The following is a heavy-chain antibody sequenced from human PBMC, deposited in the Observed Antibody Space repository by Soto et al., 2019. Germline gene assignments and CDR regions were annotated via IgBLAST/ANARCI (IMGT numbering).Heavy chain of an antibody. V-gene: IGHV1-69*01. D-gene: IGHD3-10*01. Sequence: QVQLVQSGAEVKKPGSSVKVSCKASGGTFSSYAISWVRQAPGQGLEWMGGIIPIFGTANYAQKFQGRVTITADESTSTAYMELSSLRSEDTAVYYCASSPGFSHPTYYYYGMDVWGQGTTVTVSS. J-gene: IGHJ6*02. CDR3: ASSPGFSHPTYYYYGMDV. CDR1: GGTFSSYA. CDR2: IIPIFGTA.